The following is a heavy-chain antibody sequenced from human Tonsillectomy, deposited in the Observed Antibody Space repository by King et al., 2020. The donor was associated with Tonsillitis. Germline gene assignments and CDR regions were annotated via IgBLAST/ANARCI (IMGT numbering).Heavy chain of an antibody. CDR3: ARVAGTYGGFGQLYFDY. D-gene: IGHD2-8*01. CDR2: IYYSEST. V-gene: IGHV4-59*01. CDR1: GGSISTYY. J-gene: IGHJ4*02. Sequence: VQLQESGPGLVKPSETLSLTCTVSGGSISTYYWSWIRQTPGKGLEWIGYIYYSESTNYNPSLKSRVTISLDTSKNQFSLKLCSVTAADTAVYYCARVAGTYGGFGQLYFDYWGQGTLVTVSS.